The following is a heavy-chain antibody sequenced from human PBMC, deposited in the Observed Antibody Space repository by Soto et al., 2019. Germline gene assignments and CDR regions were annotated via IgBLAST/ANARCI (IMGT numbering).Heavy chain of an antibody. CDR3: ARGPPRYYDFWSGYFFDY. CDR1: GGSISSYY. Sequence: SETMSLTCTVSGGSISSYYWSWIRQPPGKGLEWIGYIYYSGSTNYNPSLMSRVTISVDTSKNQFSLKLSSVTAADTAVYYCARGPPRYYDFWSGYFFDYWGQGTLVTISS. CDR2: IYYSGST. J-gene: IGHJ4*02. D-gene: IGHD3-3*01. V-gene: IGHV4-59*08.